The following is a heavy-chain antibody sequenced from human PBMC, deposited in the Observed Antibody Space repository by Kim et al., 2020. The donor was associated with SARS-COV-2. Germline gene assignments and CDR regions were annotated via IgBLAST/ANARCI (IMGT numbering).Heavy chain of an antibody. D-gene: IGHD3-10*01. J-gene: IGHJ6*01. CDR3: ARGLPAGSGSYSLDSYYFG. V-gene: IGHV1-69*13. Sequence: SVKVSCKASRGTFTSYAISWVRQAPGQGLEWMGGINPIFGTANYAQKFQGRVTITADASTSTAYMELSSLRSEDTAVYYCARGLPAGSGSYSLDSYYFG. CDR2: INPIFGTA. CDR1: RGTFTSYA.